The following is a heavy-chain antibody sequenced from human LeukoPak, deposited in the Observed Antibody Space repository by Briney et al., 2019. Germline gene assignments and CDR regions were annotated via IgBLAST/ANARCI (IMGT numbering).Heavy chain of an antibody. Sequence: SETLSLTCTVSGGSVSSGSYYWSWIRQPPGKGLEWIGYIYYSGSTNYNPSLESRVTISVDTSKNQFSLKLSSVTAADTAVYYCARGATGYSSSWYLVVYYYGMDVWGQGTTVTVSS. V-gene: IGHV4-61*01. J-gene: IGHJ6*02. CDR3: ARGATGYSSSWYLVVYYYGMDV. CDR2: IYYSGST. D-gene: IGHD6-13*01. CDR1: GGSVSSGSYY.